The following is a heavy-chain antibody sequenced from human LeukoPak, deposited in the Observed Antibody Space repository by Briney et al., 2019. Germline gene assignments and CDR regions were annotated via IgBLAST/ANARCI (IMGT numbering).Heavy chain of an antibody. D-gene: IGHD3-22*01. V-gene: IGHV3-23*01. Sequence: GGSLTLSCATSGVTFSSYAMNWVRQAPGKGLEWVSSISGSGGKTSYADSVKGRFTISRDNSKNTLYVQMNSLRAEDTAVYYCAKEYASDLYDSGVWGQGTLVTVSS. CDR3: AKEYASDLYDSGV. CDR2: ISGSGGKT. J-gene: IGHJ4*02. CDR1: GVTFSSYA.